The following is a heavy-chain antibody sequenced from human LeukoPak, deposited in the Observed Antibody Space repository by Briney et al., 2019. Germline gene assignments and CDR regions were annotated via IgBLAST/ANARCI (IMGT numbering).Heavy chain of an antibody. V-gene: IGHV3-7*01. CDR2: IKQDGSES. J-gene: IGHJ4*02. CDR1: GFTFSDYW. CDR3: ARVGAWDLQRVFDH. D-gene: IGHD1-26*01. Sequence: PGGSLRLFCAAAGFTFSDYWMTWVRQFRGQGLESVANIKQDGSESYYVDSVKGRFTISRDNAKQSLYLDMDSLRVEDTAVYYCARVGAWDLQRVFDHWGQGALVTVSS.